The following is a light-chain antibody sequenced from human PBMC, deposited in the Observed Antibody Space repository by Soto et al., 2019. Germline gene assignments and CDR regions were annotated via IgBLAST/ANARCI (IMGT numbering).Light chain of an antibody. CDR3: QQYGSSPLT. Sequence: EIGLTQSPGTLSLSPGERATLSCRASQSISSSYLAWYQQKPGQAPRLLMYDASSRATGIPDRFSGSGSGTDFTLTISRLEAEDFAVYYCQQYGSSPLTFAPGTNVDIK. J-gene: IGKJ3*01. V-gene: IGKV3-20*01. CDR2: DAS. CDR1: QSISSSY.